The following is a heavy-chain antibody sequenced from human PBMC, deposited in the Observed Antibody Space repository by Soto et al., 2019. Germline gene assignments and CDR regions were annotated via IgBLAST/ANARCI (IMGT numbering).Heavy chain of an antibody. J-gene: IGHJ6*02. CDR1: GYSFTSYW. CDR3: ARQVRLYGSGRDYYYGMDV. Sequence: LGESLKISCQGSGYSFTSYWISWVRQMPGKGLEWMGRIDPSDSYTNYSPSFQGHVTISADKSISTAYLQWSSLKASDTAMYYCARQVRLYGSGRDYYYGMDVWGQGTTVTVSS. CDR2: IDPSDSYT. D-gene: IGHD3-10*01. V-gene: IGHV5-10-1*01.